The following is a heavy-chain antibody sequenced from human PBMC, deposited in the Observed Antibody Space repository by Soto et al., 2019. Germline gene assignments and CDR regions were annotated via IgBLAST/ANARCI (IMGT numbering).Heavy chain of an antibody. J-gene: IGHJ6*02. CDR2: ISYDGSNK. D-gene: IGHD1-26*01. Sequence: GGSLRLSCAASGFTFSSYGMHWVRQAPGTGLEGVAVISYDGSNKYYADSVKGRFTISRDNSKNSLYLQMNSLRAEDTAVYYCAKDVFPIVGATKYYYGMDVWGQGTTVTVSS. CDR1: GFTFSSYG. V-gene: IGHV3-30*18. CDR3: AKDVFPIVGATKYYYGMDV.